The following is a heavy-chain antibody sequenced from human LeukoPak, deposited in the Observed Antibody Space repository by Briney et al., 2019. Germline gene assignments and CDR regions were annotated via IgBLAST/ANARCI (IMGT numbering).Heavy chain of an antibody. D-gene: IGHD6-6*01. CDR3: ARGPNSNWSGLDF. J-gene: IGHJ4*02. V-gene: IGHV3-74*01. CDR1: GFSFSGHW. CDR2: ISPTGSTT. Sequence: PGGSLGLSCTASGFSFSGHWMHWARQLPGKGLVWVSRISPTGSTTSYADSVKGRFTVSRDNAKNTLYLQVNNLRAEDTAVYYCARGPNSNWSGLDFWGQGTLLTASS.